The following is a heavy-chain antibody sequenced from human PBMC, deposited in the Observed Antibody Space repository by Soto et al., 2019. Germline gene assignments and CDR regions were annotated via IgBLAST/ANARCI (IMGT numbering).Heavy chain of an antibody. D-gene: IGHD3-10*02. Sequence: EVQLVESGGGLVQPGRSLRLSCAASGFTFDDYAMHWVRQAPGKGLEWVSGISWNSGSIGYADSVKGRFTISRDNAKNSLYLQMNSLRAEDTALYYCAKDLFGQLGPNWFDPWGQGTLVTVSS. CDR2: ISWNSGSI. CDR3: AKDLFGQLGPNWFDP. J-gene: IGHJ5*02. CDR1: GFTFDDYA. V-gene: IGHV3-9*01.